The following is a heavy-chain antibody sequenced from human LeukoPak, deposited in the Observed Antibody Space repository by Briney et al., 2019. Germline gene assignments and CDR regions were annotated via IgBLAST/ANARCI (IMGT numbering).Heavy chain of an antibody. D-gene: IGHD3-3*01. CDR1: GGSISSYY. V-gene: IGHV4-34*01. Sequence: SETLSLTCTVSGGSISSYYWSWIRQPPGKGLEWIGEINHSGSTNYNPSLKSRVTISVDTSKNQFSLKLSSVTAADTAVYYCARAAIFGVAPGYYYYYGMDVWGQGTTVTVSS. J-gene: IGHJ6*02. CDR3: ARAAIFGVAPGYYYYYGMDV. CDR2: INHSGST.